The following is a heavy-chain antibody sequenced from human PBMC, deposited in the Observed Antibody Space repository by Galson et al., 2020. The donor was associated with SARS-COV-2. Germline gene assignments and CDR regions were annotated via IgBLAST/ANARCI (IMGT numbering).Heavy chain of an antibody. CDR3: ARGTSAFYYYYMDV. Sequence: GGSLRLSCAASGFTFSSYDMHWVRQATGQGLEWVSAIGTAGDTYYPGSVKGRFTISRENAKNSLYLQMNSLRAGDTAVYYCARGTSAFYYYYMDVWGKGTTVTVSS. J-gene: IGHJ6*03. CDR2: IGTAGDT. CDR1: GFTFSSYD. V-gene: IGHV3-13*01.